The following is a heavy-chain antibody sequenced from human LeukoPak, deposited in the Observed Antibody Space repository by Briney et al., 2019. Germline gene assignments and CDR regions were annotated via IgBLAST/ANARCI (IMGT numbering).Heavy chain of an antibody. Sequence: SETLSLTCTVSGGSISGYYWSWVRQPPGKALQWIGYINDSGGTDYNPSLKSRVTISVDMSNNQVSLTLSSVTTADTAIYYCARHLPVRAGAARFLDYWGQGTLLTVSS. CDR1: GGSISGYY. CDR2: INDSGGT. J-gene: IGHJ4*02. CDR3: ARHLPVRAGAARFLDY. D-gene: IGHD4/OR15-4a*01. V-gene: IGHV4-59*08.